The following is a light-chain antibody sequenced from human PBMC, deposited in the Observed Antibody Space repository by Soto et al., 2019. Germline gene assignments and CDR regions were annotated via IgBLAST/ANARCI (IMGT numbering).Light chain of an antibody. CDR1: QSISSW. V-gene: IGKV1-5*01. CDR3: QQYNSYSPWM. CDR2: DAS. Sequence: IQMTHSPSSVSASVGARVTITCRASQSISSWLAWYQQKXGXPPKLLIYDASSLESGVPSRFSGSGSGTEFTLTISSLQPNDFATYYCQQYNSYSPWMFGQGTKV. J-gene: IGKJ1*01.